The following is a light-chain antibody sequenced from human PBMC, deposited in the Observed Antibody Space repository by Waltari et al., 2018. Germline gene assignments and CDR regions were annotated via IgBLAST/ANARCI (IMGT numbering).Light chain of an antibody. CDR1: QSVSKY. CDR2: DAS. Sequence: EIVLTQSPGTLSLSPGERATLSCRASQSVSKYLAWYQQKPGQAPRLLIYDASNRATGIPDRFSGSGWGTDFSLTISRLEPEDFAVYYCQKYGTLPATFGQGTKVQ. J-gene: IGKJ1*01. CDR3: QKYGTLPAT. V-gene: IGKV3-20*01.